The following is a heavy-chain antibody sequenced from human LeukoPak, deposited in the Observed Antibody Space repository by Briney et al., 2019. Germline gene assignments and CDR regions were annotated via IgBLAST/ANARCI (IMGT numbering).Heavy chain of an antibody. CDR3: ARDSLPTAVTGPFDH. D-gene: IGHD6-19*01. J-gene: IGHJ4*02. V-gene: IGHV3-33*01. CDR1: GFNFSSYG. Sequence: GGSLRLSCAASGFNFSSYGMHWVRQAPGKGLEWVTSIWFDGSNIHYADSVKGRVIISRDNSKSALYLQMNSLRAEDTAIYYCARDSLPTAVTGPFDHWGQGALVTVSS. CDR2: IWFDGSNI.